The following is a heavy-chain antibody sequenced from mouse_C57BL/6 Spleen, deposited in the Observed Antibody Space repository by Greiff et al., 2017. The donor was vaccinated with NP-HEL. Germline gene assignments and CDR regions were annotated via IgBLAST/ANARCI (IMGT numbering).Heavy chain of an antibody. V-gene: IGHV5-4*01. CDR1: GFTFSSYA. CDR2: ISDGGSYT. CDR3: ARDRGLRREAMDY. D-gene: IGHD2-4*01. Sequence: EVKLMESGGGLVKPGGSLKLSCAASGFTFSSYAMSWVRQTPEKRLEWVATISDGGSYTYYPDNVKGRFTISRDNAKTNLYLQMSHLNSEDTAMYYCARDRGLRREAMDYWGQGTSVTVSS. J-gene: IGHJ4*01.